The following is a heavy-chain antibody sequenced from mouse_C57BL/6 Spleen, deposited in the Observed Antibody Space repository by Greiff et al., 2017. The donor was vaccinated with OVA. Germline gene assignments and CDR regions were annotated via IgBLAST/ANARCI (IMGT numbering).Heavy chain of an antibody. CDR1: GYAFSSYW. V-gene: IGHV1-80*01. D-gene: IGHD1-1*01. Sequence: QVQLQQSGAELVKPGASVKISCKASGYAFSSYWLNWVKQRPGKGLEWIGQIYPGDGDTNYNGKFKGKATLTADKSSSTAYMQLSSLTSEDAAVYFCARGEYYGSSYYFDYWGQGTTLTVSS. J-gene: IGHJ2*01. CDR3: ARGEYYGSSYYFDY. CDR2: IYPGDGDT.